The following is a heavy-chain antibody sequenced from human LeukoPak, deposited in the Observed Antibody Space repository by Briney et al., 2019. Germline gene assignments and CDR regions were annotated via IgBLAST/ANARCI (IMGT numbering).Heavy chain of an antibody. CDR2: IYTSGST. V-gene: IGHV4-61*02. D-gene: IGHD2-2*03. J-gene: IGHJ4*02. CDR3: ARNPVLDIVVVPAAIFDY. CDR1: GGSISSGSYY. Sequence: PSQTLSLTCAVSGGSISSGSYYWSWIRQPAGKGLEWIGRIYTSGSTNYNPSLKSRVTISVDTSKNQFSLKLSSVTAADTAVYYCARNPVLDIVVVPAAIFDYWGQGTLVTVSS.